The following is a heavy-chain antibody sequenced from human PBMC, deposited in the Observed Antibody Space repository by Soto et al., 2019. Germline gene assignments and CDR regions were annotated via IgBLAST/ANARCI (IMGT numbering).Heavy chain of an antibody. D-gene: IGHD3-10*01. J-gene: IGHJ3*02. CDR1: GGSVSGGIYY. CDR3: ARGRITMVRGVIDAFDI. Sequence: PSETLSLTCTFSGGSVSGGIYYWSWIGQPPGKGLEWIGYIYYSGSTNYNPSLKSRVTISVDTSKNQFSLKLSSVTAADTAVYYCARGRITMVRGVIDAFDIWGQGTMGTVSS. CDR2: IYYSGST. V-gene: IGHV4-61*01.